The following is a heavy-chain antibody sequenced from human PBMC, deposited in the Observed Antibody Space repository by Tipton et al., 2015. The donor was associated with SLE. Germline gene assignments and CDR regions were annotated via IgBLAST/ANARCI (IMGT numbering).Heavy chain of an antibody. V-gene: IGHV3-23*03. CDR2: IYSGGSST. D-gene: IGHD6-6*01. CDR1: GFTFSSYA. Sequence: SLRLSCAASGFTFSSYAMSWVRQAPGKGLEWVSVIYSGGSSTYYADSVKGRFTISRDNSKNTLYLQMNSLRAEDTAVYYCAKEAGSIAAREYYYYMDVWGKGTTVTVSS. J-gene: IGHJ6*03. CDR3: AKEAGSIAAREYYYYMDV.